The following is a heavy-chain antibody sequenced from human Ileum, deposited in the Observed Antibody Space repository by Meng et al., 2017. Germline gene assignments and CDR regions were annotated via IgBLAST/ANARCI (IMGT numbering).Heavy chain of an antibody. CDR2: IHPGGST. V-gene: IGHV4-34*01. J-gene: IGHJ4*02. D-gene: IGHD3-9*01. Sequence: QVQLRPWGAGLLKPSETLSLTCAVYDGSLGGYYLSWIRQPPRKGLEWVGEIHPGGSTSYNPSLQSRVTIAVDTSKNQFSVTLSSVSAADTAVYYCATGVDWAKSRNIWGQGTLVTVSS. CDR1: DGSLGGYY. CDR3: ATGVDWAKSRNI.